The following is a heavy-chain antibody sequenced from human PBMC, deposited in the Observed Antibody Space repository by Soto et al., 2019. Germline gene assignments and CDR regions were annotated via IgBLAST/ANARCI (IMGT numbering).Heavy chain of an antibody. CDR2: IYHSGST. V-gene: IGHV4-38-2*01. Sequence: SETLSLTCAVSGYSISSSYYWGWIRQPPGKGLEWIGTIYHSGSTYYNPSLKSRLTISVDTSNNQFSLKLRSVTAADTAVYYCAIAVTTSNYFDYWGQGPLVTVYS. J-gene: IGHJ4*02. CDR1: GYSISSSYY. D-gene: IGHD4-17*01. CDR3: AIAVTTSNYFDY.